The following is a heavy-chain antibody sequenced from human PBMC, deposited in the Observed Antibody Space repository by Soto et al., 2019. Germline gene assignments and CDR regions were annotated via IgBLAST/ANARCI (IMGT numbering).Heavy chain of an antibody. CDR2: IYHSGST. CDR3: SSGVVRGPGTTPVLDV. D-gene: IGHD3-10*01. J-gene: IGHJ6*02. V-gene: IGHV4-4*02. CDR1: GGSSGSSKW. Sequence: LETLSVTWTVSGGSSGSSKWRSWVSQTTGKGLEWIAEIYHSGSTNYNPSLKSRVTISVDKSKNQFSLKLSSVTAADTAVYYFSSGVVRGPGTTPVLDVWGQGTTVTVSS.